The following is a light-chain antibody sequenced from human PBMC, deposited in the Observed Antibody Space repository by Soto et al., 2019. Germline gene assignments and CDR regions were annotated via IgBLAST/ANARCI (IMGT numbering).Light chain of an antibody. CDR3: QQYNNWPPLT. J-gene: IGKJ4*01. CDR2: GAS. V-gene: IGKV3-15*01. CDR1: QSISTN. Sequence: IVMTQSPATLSVSPGERANLSCRASQSISTNLAWYQQKPGQAPRLLIYGASTRATGIPARFSGSGSGTDFTLTISSLQSEDFAVYYCQQYNNWPPLTFGGGTKVEIK.